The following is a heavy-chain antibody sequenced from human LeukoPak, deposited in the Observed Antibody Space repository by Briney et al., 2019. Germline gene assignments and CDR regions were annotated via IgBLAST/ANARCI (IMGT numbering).Heavy chain of an antibody. CDR3: ARGQYSYGPAGAFDI. V-gene: IGHV3-66*03. D-gene: IGHD5-18*01. CDR1: GFTVRSNY. CDR2: IYSCGRK. J-gene: IGHJ3*02. Sequence: GVSLRLSCAASGFTVRSNYMSWVRQAPGKGLEGVSVIYSCGRKYYADSVKGRFTISRDNSKTTLYLQMNSLRAEATAVYYCARGQYSYGPAGAFDIWGQGTMVTVSS.